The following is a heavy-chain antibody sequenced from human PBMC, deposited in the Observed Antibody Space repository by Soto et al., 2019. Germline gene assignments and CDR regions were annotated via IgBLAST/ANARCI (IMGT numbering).Heavy chain of an antibody. D-gene: IGHD2-15*01. CDR3: ARLYPCSGGDTCYSRALDY. J-gene: IGHJ4*02. Sequence: IQLLQSGAEVKKPGTSVKVSCKASGYPFVTYGISWVRQAPGQGPEWLGWITPHNGDTNYAQKVQGRGTMTTDSATSTAYLEVRSLRSDDTAVYHCARLYPCSGGDTCYSRALDYWGQGTLVTVSS. V-gene: IGHV1-18*01. CDR2: ITPHNGDT. CDR1: GYPFVTYG.